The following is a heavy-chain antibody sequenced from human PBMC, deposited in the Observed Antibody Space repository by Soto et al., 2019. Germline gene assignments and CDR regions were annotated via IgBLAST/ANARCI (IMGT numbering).Heavy chain of an antibody. J-gene: IGHJ6*02. V-gene: IGHV1-24*01. CDR1: GYTLTELS. CDR3: ATNQAYGRAEYGMDV. D-gene: IGHD4-17*01. Sequence: RASVKVSCKVSGYTLTELSMHWVRQAPGKGLEWMGGFDPEDGETIYAQKFQGRVTMTEDTSTDTAYMELSSLRSEDTAVYYCATNQAYGRAEYGMDVWGQGTTVTVSS. CDR2: FDPEDGET.